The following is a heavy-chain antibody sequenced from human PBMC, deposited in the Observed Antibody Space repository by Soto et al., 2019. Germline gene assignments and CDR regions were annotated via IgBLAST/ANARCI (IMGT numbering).Heavy chain of an antibody. D-gene: IGHD3-16*01. Sequence: PGGSLRLSCEASGFTFSRYPLHWVRQAPGKGLEWVAVISYDGSNKYYADSVKGRLTISRDNSKNTLYLQMNSLRAEDTAVYYCARDHEILGGRTWFDPWGQGTLVTVSS. CDR3: ARDHEILGGRTWFDP. J-gene: IGHJ5*02. CDR2: ISYDGSNK. V-gene: IGHV3-30-3*01. CDR1: GFTFSRYP.